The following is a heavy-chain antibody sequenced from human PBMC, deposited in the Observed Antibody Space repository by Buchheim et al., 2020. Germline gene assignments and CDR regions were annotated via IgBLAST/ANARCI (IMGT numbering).Heavy chain of an antibody. Sequence: QVQLQQWGAGLLKPSETLSLTCAVYGGSFSGYYWSWIRQPPGEGLEWIGEINHSGSTNYNPSLKSRVTISVETSKNPFSMKLSSVTAADTAVYYCARRRWLDYYYYGMDVWGQGTT. D-gene: IGHD6-19*01. J-gene: IGHJ6*02. V-gene: IGHV4-34*01. CDR1: GGSFSGYY. CDR3: ARRRWLDYYYYGMDV. CDR2: INHSGST.